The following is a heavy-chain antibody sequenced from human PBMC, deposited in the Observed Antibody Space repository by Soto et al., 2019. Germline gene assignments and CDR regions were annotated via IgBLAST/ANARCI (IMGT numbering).Heavy chain of an antibody. CDR1: GFTFSGSA. CDR3: TRWRGPQQNWGYFDY. D-gene: IGHD7-27*01. V-gene: IGHV3-73*01. CDR2: IRSKANSYAT. J-gene: IGHJ4*02. Sequence: GGSLRLSCAASGFTFSGSAMHWVRQASGKGLEWVGRIRSKANSYATAYAASVKGRFTISRDDSKNTAYLQMNSLKTEDTAVYYCTRWRGPQQNWGYFDYWGQGTLVTVSS.